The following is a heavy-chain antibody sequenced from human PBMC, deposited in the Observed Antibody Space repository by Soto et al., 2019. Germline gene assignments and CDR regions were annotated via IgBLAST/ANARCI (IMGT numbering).Heavy chain of an antibody. Sequence: QVQLVQSGAEMKKPGSSVKVSCQSSGGTFNTYAMNWVRQAPGQGPEWMGDISPMVGAANYAPEFQGRVTITADESTGTSYMQLSSLTSEDTALYFCAMEVQVHTPAFVYWGQGTLVTVSS. J-gene: IGHJ4*02. CDR3: AMEVQVHTPAFVY. CDR2: ISPMVGAA. V-gene: IGHV1-69*19. D-gene: IGHD3-10*01. CDR1: GGTFNTYA.